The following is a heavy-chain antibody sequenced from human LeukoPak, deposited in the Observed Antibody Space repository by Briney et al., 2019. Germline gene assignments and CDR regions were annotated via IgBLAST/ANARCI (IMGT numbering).Heavy chain of an antibody. V-gene: IGHV1-24*01. CDR2: FDPEDGET. J-gene: IGHJ3*02. CDR1: GYTLTELS. Sequence: ASVKVSCKVSGYTLTELSMHWVRQAPGKGLEWMGGFDPEDGETIYAQKFQGRVTMTEDTSTDTAYMELSSLRSEDTAVYYCARDYGDYGSPAFDIWGQGTMVTVSS. D-gene: IGHD4-17*01. CDR3: ARDYGDYGSPAFDI.